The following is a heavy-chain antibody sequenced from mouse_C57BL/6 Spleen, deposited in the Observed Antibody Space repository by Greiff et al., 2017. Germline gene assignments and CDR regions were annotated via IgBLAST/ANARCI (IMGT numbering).Heavy chain of an antibody. CDR2: IDPETGGT. J-gene: IGHJ2*01. V-gene: IGHV1-15*01. CDR3: IKGGYYYGTGY. CDR1: GYTFTDYE. D-gene: IGHD1-1*01. Sequence: VQLQQSGAELVRPGASVTLSCKASGYTFTDYEMHWVKQTPVHGLEWIGAIDPETGGTAYNQKFKGKAILTADKSSSTAYMELRSLTSEDSAVYYCIKGGYYYGTGYWGQGTTLTVSS.